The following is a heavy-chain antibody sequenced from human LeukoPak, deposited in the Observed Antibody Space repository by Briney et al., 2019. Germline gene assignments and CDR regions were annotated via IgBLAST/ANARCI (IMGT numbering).Heavy chain of an antibody. CDR1: GFTFSSYW. J-gene: IGHJ5*02. D-gene: IGHD1-26*01. V-gene: IGHV3-74*01. Sequence: PGESLRLSCAASGFTFSSYWMHWVRQAPGKGLVWVSRINSDGSSTNYADSVKGRFTISRDNAENTLYLQMNSLRAEDTAVYYCARLGDYYNAHWFDPWGQGTLVTVSS. CDR3: ARLGDYYNAHWFDP. CDR2: INSDGSST.